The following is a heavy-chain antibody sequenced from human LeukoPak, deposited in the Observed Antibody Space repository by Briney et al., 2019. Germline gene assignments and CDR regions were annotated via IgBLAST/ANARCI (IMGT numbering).Heavy chain of an antibody. CDR3: ASCSGGSCYSGFDP. D-gene: IGHD2-15*01. Sequence: ASAKVSCKASGYTFTSYGISWVRQAPGQGLEWMGWISAYNGNTNYAQKLQGRVTMTTDTSTSTAYMELRSLRSDDTAVYYCASCSGGSCYSGFDPWGQGTLVTVSS. CDR2: ISAYNGNT. V-gene: IGHV1-18*01. J-gene: IGHJ5*02. CDR1: GYTFTSYG.